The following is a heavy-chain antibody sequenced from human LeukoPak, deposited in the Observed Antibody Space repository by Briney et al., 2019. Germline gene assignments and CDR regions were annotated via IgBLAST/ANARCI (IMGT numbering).Heavy chain of an antibody. CDR1: GGSISSYY. CDR3: ARAFKTSREDY. J-gene: IGHJ4*02. Sequence: SETLSLTCTVSGGSISSYYWSWIRQPPGKGLEWIGYIYYSGSTNYNPSLKSRVTISVDTSKNQFSLKLSSVTAADTAVYYCARAFKTSREDYWGQGTLVTVSS. CDR2: IYYSGST. V-gene: IGHV4-59*01.